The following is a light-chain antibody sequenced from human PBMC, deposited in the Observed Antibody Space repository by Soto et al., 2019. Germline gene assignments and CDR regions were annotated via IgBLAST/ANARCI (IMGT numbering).Light chain of an antibody. Sequence: NFMLTQPHSVSESPGKTVTISCTRSSGSIASNYVQWYQQRPGSAPTTVIYEDNQRPSGVPDRFSGSIDSSSNSASLTISGLKTEDEADYSCQSYDSSIIYGVGNWTKVTVL. CDR2: EDN. J-gene: IGLJ1*01. CDR1: SGSIASNY. V-gene: IGLV6-57*04. CDR3: QSYDSSIIYG.